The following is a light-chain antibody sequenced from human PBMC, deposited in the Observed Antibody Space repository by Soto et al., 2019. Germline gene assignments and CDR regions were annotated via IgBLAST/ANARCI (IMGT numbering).Light chain of an antibody. CDR3: QQGYDTPLT. V-gene: IGKV1-39*01. Sequence: DIQMTQSPSSLSASVGDRVSITCRASQTISRYLNWFQQKPGEAPNLLISAVSTLQSGVPSRFSGTGSGTDFTLTITNLQPEDFATYYCQQGYDTPLTFGQGTPLDI. CDR2: AVS. J-gene: IGKJ5*01. CDR1: QTISRY.